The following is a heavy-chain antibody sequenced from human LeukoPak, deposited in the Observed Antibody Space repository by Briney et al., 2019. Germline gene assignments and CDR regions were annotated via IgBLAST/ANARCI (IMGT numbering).Heavy chain of an antibody. J-gene: IGHJ4*02. CDR1: GGSFSGYY. V-gene: IGHV4-34*01. D-gene: IGHD6-13*01. Sequence: SETLSLTCAVYGGSFSGYYWSWIRQPPGKGLEWIREINHSGSTNYNPSLKSRVTISVDTSKNQFSLKLSSVTAADTAVYYCARWGRYSSSWLYNGFDYWGQGTLVTVSS. CDR2: INHSGST. CDR3: ARWGRYSSSWLYNGFDY.